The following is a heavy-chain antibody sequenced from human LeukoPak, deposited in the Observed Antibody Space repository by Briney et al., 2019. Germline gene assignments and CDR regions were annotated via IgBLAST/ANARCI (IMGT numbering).Heavy chain of an antibody. D-gene: IGHD3-22*01. J-gene: IGHJ4*02. CDR2: VSASGDKT. CDR1: GFTFSGYT. V-gene: IGHV3-23*01. Sequence: PGGPLRLSCVASGFTFSGYTMSWVRQAPGKGLEWISAVSASGDKTYYADSVKGRFTVSRDNSKDTLYLQMKSLRAEDTALYYCARDIHDSSGYYYDYWGQGTLVTVSS. CDR3: ARDIHDSSGYYYDY.